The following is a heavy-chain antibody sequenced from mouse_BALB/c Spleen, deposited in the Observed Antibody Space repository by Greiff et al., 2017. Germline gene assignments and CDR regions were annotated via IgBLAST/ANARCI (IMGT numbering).Heavy chain of an antibody. V-gene: IGHV2-9*02. CDR2: IWAGGST. CDR3: ARGSYWGFAY. D-gene: IGHD2-10*01. CDR1: GFSLTSYA. J-gene: IGHJ3*01. Sequence: VQRVESGPGLVAPSQSLSITCTVSGFSLTSYAVHWVRQPPGKGLEWLGVIWAGGSTNYNSALMSRLSISKDNSKSQVFLKMNSLQTDDTAMYYCARGSYWGFAYWGQGTLVTVSA.